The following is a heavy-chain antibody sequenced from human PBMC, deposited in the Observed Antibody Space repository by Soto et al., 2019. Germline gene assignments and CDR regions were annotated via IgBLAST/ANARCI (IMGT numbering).Heavy chain of an antibody. D-gene: IGHD4-4*01. CDR3: ARDLYSNYYDY. CDR1: GGTFSSYT. V-gene: IGHV1-69*04. Sequence: SVKVSCKASGGTFSSYTISWVRQAPGQGLEWMGRIIPILGIANYAQKFQGRVTITADKTTSTAYMELRSLRSDDTAVYYCARDLYSNYYDYWGQGTLVTVSS. CDR2: IIPILGIA. J-gene: IGHJ4*02.